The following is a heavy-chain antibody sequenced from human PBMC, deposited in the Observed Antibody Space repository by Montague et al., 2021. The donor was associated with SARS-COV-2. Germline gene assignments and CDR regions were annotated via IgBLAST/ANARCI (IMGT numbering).Heavy chain of an antibody. CDR3: ARGWAFDP. CDR2: VYYNGDT. J-gene: IGHJ3*01. V-gene: IGHV4-59*08. D-gene: IGHD6-19*01. CDR1: GGSTASHY. Sequence: SETLSLTCTVSGGSTASHYRNWIRQSPGKRPEWVGYVYYNGDTKYNPSLQSRVTISIDTSENQFSLRLNSVTAADTAVYFCARGWAFDPWGRGRLVTVSS.